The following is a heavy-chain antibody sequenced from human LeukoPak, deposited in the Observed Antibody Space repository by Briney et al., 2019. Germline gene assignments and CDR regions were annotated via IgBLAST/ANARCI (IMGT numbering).Heavy chain of an antibody. V-gene: IGHV4-34*01. D-gene: IGHD6-13*01. J-gene: IGHJ3*02. Sequence: SETLSLTCAVYGGSFSGYYWSWIRQPPGKGLEWIGEINHSGSTNYNPSLKSRVTISVDTSKNQFSLQLNSVTPEDTAVYYCARDPGIAAAGRKRGNAFDIWGQGTMVTVSS. CDR3: ARDPGIAAAGRKRGNAFDI. CDR1: GGSFSGYY. CDR2: INHSGST.